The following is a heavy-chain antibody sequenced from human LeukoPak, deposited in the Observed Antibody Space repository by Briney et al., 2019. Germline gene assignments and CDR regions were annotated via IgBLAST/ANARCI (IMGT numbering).Heavy chain of an antibody. Sequence: SETLSLTCAVSGGSISSSNWWSWVRQPPGKGLEWIGEIYHSGSTNYNPSLKSRVTISVDKSKNQFSLKLSSVTAADTAVYYCARARGSYYKYFDYWGQGTLVTVSS. D-gene: IGHD1-26*01. CDR2: IYHSGST. CDR3: ARARGSYYKYFDY. J-gene: IGHJ4*02. CDR1: GGSISSSNW. V-gene: IGHV4-4*02.